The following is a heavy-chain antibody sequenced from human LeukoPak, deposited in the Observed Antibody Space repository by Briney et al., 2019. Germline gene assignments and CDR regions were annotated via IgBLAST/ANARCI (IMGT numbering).Heavy chain of an antibody. Sequence: HPGGSLRLSCAASGFTFSTYAMHWVRQAPGKGLEWVAVISYDGSNKYYADSVKGRFTISRDNSKNTLYLQMNSLRAEDTAVYYCARDRGARYVWGSYQDWGQGTLVTVSS. CDR2: ISYDGSNK. V-gene: IGHV3-30*04. CDR3: ARDRGARYVWGSYQD. CDR1: GFTFSTYA. D-gene: IGHD3-16*02. J-gene: IGHJ4*02.